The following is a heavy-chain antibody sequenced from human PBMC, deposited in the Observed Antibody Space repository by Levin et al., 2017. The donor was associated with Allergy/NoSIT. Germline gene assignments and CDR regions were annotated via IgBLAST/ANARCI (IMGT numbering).Heavy chain of an antibody. CDR3: AGARYSTLFDF. J-gene: IGHJ4*02. CDR2: IYSDGTT. D-gene: IGHD5-18*01. V-gene: IGHV4-59*01. CDR1: GGSINNYY. Sequence: SETLSLTCTVSGGSINNYYWSWIRQPPGKGLEWIGYIYSDGTTNYNPSLKSRVTISIDTSNNQFSLRLDAVTASDTAVYYCAGARYSTLFDFWGQGTLVTVSS.